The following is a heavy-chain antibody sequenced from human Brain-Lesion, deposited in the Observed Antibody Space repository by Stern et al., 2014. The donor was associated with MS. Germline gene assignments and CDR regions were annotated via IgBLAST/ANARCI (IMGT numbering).Heavy chain of an antibody. J-gene: IGHJ4*02. V-gene: IGHV5-51*03. D-gene: IGHD5-12*01. CDR3: ARSPATPSGYDRFDY. CDR1: GYLFDDYW. Sequence: EVQLVESGAEVKKPGESLKISCEASGYLFDDYWIGWVRQMSGRGLEFVAIIFPRDSNTRYSPSVQGQVTISAAKSIRTAYLQWSTRKASDPAMYSWARSPATPSGYDRFDYWGQGALVTVSS. CDR2: IFPRDSNT.